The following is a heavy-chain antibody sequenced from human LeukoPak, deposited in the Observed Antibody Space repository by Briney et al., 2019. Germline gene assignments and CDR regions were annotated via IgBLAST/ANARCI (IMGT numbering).Heavy chain of an antibody. D-gene: IGHD5-18*01. Sequence: PSQTLSLTCAVSGGSISSGGYSWSWIPQPPGKGLEWIGYSYHSGSTYYNPSLKSRVTISVDTSKNQFSLKLNSVTAADTAIYYCARGGRYSTDWFDPWGQGTLVTVSS. CDR1: GGSISSGGYS. CDR3: ARGGRYSTDWFDP. CDR2: SYHSGST. J-gene: IGHJ5*02. V-gene: IGHV4-30-2*01.